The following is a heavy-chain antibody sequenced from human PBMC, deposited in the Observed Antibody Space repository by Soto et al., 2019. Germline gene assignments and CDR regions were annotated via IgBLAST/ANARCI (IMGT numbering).Heavy chain of an antibody. Sequence: GGSLRLSCAASGFTFDDYGMSWVRQAPGKGLEWVSGINWDGGSTGYADSVKGRFTISRDNAKNSVSLQMDSLRVEDTAMYYCTRDQGGSYDSWFDPWGRGTLVTVSS. J-gene: IGHJ5*02. CDR2: INWDGGST. CDR3: TRDQGGSYDSWFDP. V-gene: IGHV3-20*04. D-gene: IGHD1-26*01. CDR1: GFTFDDYG.